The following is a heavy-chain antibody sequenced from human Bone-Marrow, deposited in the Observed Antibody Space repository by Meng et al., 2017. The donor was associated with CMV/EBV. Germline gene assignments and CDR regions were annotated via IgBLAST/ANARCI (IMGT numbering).Heavy chain of an antibody. V-gene: IGHV4-39*07. CDR1: GGSISSSSYY. D-gene: IGHD3-10*01. CDR2: IYYSGST. CDR3: ARISGTY. J-gene: IGHJ3*01. Sequence: SETLSLTCTVSGGSISSSSYYWGWIRQPPGKGLEWIGSIYYSGSTYYNPSLKSRVTISVDTSKNQFSLKLSSVTAADTAVYYCARISGTYWGQGKMVTVSS.